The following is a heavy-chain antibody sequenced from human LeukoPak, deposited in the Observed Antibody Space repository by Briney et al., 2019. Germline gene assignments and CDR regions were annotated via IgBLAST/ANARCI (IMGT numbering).Heavy chain of an antibody. CDR1: GGSISRSSYY. CDR3: ARGGIPDY. V-gene: IGHV4-61*02. J-gene: IGHJ4*02. Sequence: SETLSLTCTVSGGSISRSSYYWGWTRQPAGKGLEWIGRFYTSGTPIYNPSLKSRVTILVDTSRNQFSLKLTSVTAADTAVYYCARGGIPDYWGQGILVTVSS. CDR2: FYTSGTP. D-gene: IGHD2-21*01.